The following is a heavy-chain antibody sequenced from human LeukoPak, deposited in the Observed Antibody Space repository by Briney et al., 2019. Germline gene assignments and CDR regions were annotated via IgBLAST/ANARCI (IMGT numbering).Heavy chain of an antibody. J-gene: IGHJ4*02. V-gene: IGHV3-23*01. CDR3: ATRLPTDY. Sequence: PGGFLRLSCAASGFTFSSYAMNWVRQAPGKGLEWVSALSGSGGSTYYADSVRGRFTISRDNSKNTLYLQMNSLRAADTAVYYCATRLPTDYWGQGTLVTVSS. CDR1: GFTFSSYA. CDR2: LSGSGGST. D-gene: IGHD5-12*01.